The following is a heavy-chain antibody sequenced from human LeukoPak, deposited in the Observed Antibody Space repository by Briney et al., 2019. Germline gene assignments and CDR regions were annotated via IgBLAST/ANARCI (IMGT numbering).Heavy chain of an antibody. CDR2: INPSGGST. CDR3: ARGLKYDYVWGSYRFDY. CDR1: GYTFTSYY. Sequence: ASVKVSCKASGYTFTSYYMHWVRQAPGQGLEWMGIINPSGGSTSYAQKFQGRVTMTRDMSTSTVYMELSSLRPEDTAVYYCARGLKYDYVWGSYRFDYWGQGTLVTVSS. V-gene: IGHV1-46*01. D-gene: IGHD3-16*02. J-gene: IGHJ4*02.